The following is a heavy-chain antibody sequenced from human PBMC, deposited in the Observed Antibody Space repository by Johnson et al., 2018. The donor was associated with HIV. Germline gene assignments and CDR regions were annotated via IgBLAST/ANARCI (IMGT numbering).Heavy chain of an antibody. V-gene: IGHV3-30*18. D-gene: IGHD5-18*01. Sequence: QVQLVESGGGVVQPGRSLRLSCAASGFSFSSYGMHWVRQAPGKGLEWVAIISYDGSNNSYRDSVKGRFTISRDNSKNTLYLQMNSLRAEDTAVYYCAKERAYIRTFDIWGQGTLVTVSS. CDR3: AKERAYIRTFDI. J-gene: IGHJ3*02. CDR1: GFSFSSYG. CDR2: ISYDGSNN.